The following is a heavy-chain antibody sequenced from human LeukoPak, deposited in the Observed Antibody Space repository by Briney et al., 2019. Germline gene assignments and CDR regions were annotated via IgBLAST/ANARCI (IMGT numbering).Heavy chain of an antibody. V-gene: IGHV4-34*01. D-gene: IGHD1-20*01. CDR3: ARPGGSNNWFAKRYFDY. CDR1: GFTFSSYE. CDR2: INHSGTT. J-gene: IGHJ4*02. Sequence: PGGSLRLSCAASGFTFSSYEMNWVRQPPGKGLEWIGEINHSGTTNYNPSLKSRATISVDTSKNQFSLKLSSVTAADTAVYYCARPGGSNNWFAKRYFDYWGQGTPVTVSS.